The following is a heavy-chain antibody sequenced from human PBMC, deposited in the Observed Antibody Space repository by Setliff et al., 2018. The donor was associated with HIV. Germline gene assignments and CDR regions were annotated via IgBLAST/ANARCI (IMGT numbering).Heavy chain of an antibody. J-gene: IGHJ6*03. CDR2: NYYSGST. Sequence: ETLSLTCSVSGGSISSSTYYWGWIRQSPGKGLEWIGSNYYSGSTYYNPSLKSRVTISVDTSKNQFSLKLSSVTAADTAVYYCARARGNYYGSGKVYYYYYYMDVWGKGTTVTVSS. V-gene: IGHV4-39*01. D-gene: IGHD3-10*01. CDR1: GGSISSSTYY. CDR3: ARARGNYYGSGKVYYYYYYMDV.